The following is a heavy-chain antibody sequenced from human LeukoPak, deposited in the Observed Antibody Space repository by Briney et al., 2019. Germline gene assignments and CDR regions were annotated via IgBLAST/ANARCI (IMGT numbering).Heavy chain of an antibody. J-gene: IGHJ4*02. CDR2: MNPNSGNT. Sequence: ASVKVSCKASGYTFTSYDINWVRQATGQGLEWMGWMNPNSGNTGYAQKFQGRVTITRNTSISTAYMELSSLRSEDTVVYYCARSASGASSGYYSVDFDYWGQGTLVTVSS. V-gene: IGHV1-8*03. D-gene: IGHD3-22*01. CDR3: ARSASGASSGYYSVDFDY. CDR1: GYTFTSYD.